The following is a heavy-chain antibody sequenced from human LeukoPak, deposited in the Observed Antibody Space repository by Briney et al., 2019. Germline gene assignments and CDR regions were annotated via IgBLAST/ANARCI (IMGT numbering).Heavy chain of an antibody. J-gene: IGHJ4*02. Sequence: SETLSLTCAVYGGSFSGYYWSWIRQPPGKGLEWIGEINHSGSTNYNPSLKSRVTISVDTSKNQFSLKLSSVTAADTAVYYCARDPMTTVTTSHYWGQGTLVTVSS. V-gene: IGHV4-34*01. CDR3: ARDPMTTVTTSHY. CDR2: INHSGST. CDR1: GGSFSGYY. D-gene: IGHD4-17*01.